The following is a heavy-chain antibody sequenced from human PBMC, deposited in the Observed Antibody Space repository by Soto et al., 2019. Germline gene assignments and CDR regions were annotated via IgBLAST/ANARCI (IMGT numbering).Heavy chain of an antibody. CDR1: GFTISSIY. Sequence: EVQLVESGGGLVQPGGSLRLSCAASGFTISSIYMTWVRQAPGKGLEWLSVIYAGGTTHYADSVKGRFTISRDNSKNMVYLQVNSLRAEDTAVYYCAREVLGGARESGFGHWGQGAVVVVSS. J-gene: IGHJ4*02. CDR3: AREVLGGARESGFGH. CDR2: IYAGGTT. V-gene: IGHV3-66*01. D-gene: IGHD3-10*01.